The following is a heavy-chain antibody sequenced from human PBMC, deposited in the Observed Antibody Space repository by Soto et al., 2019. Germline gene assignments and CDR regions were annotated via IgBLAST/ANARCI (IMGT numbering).Heavy chain of an antibody. CDR3: ARQGNYYDSSGYETEHYYGMDV. V-gene: IGHV5-51*01. CDR1: GYSFTSYW. D-gene: IGHD3-22*01. CDR2: IYPGDSDT. J-gene: IGHJ6*02. Sequence: GESLKISCKGSGYSFTSYWIGWVRQMPGKGLEWMGIIYPGDSDTRYSPSFQGQVTISADKSISTAYLQRSSLKASDTAMYYCARQGNYYDSSGYETEHYYGMDVWGQGTTVTVSS.